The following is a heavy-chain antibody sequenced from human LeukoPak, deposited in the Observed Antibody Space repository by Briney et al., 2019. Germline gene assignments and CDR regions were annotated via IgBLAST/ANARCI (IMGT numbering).Heavy chain of an antibody. V-gene: IGHV4-61*01. J-gene: IGHJ4*02. Sequence: SETLSLTCTVSGGSISSSSYYWSWIRQPPGKGLEWIGYIYYSGSTNYNPSLKSRVTISVDTSKNQFSLKLSSVTAADTAVYYCARGRDSSGYYPFDYWGQGTLVTVSS. CDR2: IYYSGST. CDR3: ARGRDSSGYYPFDY. CDR1: GGSISSSSYY. D-gene: IGHD3-22*01.